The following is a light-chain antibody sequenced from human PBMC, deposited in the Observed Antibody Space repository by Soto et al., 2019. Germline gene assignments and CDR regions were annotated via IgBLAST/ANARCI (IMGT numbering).Light chain of an antibody. Sequence: EIVLTQSPATLSSFPGDRVTLSCRASQYINTRLAWYQHRPGQAPRLLIYQTSLRAAGIPARFSASGSGTDFTLTISDVQSEDFAVYYCQQYNNWPTFGQGTKVDIK. CDR1: QYINTR. CDR3: QQYNNWPT. CDR2: QTS. V-gene: IGKV3D-15*03. J-gene: IGKJ1*01.